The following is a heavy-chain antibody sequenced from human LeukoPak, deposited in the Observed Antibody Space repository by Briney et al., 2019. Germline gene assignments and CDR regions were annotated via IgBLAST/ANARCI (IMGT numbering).Heavy chain of an antibody. D-gene: IGHD3-9*01. CDR1: GFTFRSHA. V-gene: IGHV3-23*01. CDR3: AKDVRYFDYLVDDAFDI. CDR2: ISGSGGST. Sequence: GGSLRLSCAASGFTFRSHAMSWVRQAPGKGLEWVSAISGSGGSTYYADSVKGRFTISRDITKKTLYLQMNSLRAEDTALYYCAKDVRYFDYLVDDAFDIWGQGTMVTVSS. J-gene: IGHJ3*02.